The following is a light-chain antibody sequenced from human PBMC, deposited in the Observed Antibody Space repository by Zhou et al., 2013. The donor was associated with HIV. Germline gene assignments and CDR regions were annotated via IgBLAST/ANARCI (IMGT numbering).Light chain of an antibody. Sequence: DIQMTQSPSTLSASVRDRVTITCRASQAISFWLAWYQQKPGKAPNLLIYKASSLESGVPSRFSGSGSGTEFTLTISSLQPEDFATYYCLQHNVYPWTFGRGTRVDIK. V-gene: IGKV1-5*03. CDR3: LQHNVYPWT. CDR1: QAISFW. J-gene: IGKJ1*01. CDR2: KAS.